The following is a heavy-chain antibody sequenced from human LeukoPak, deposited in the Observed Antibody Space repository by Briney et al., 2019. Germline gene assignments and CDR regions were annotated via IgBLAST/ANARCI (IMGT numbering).Heavy chain of an antibody. J-gene: IGHJ4*02. D-gene: IGHD3-10*01. Sequence: SETLSLTCTVSGGSISSYYWSWIRRPAGKGLEWIGRIYTSGSTNYNPSLKSRVTMSVDTSKNQFSLKLSSVTAADTAVYSCAGFTFFRGVITFDYWGQGTLVTVSS. V-gene: IGHV4-4*07. CDR1: GGSISSYY. CDR2: IYTSGST. CDR3: AGFTFFRGVITFDY.